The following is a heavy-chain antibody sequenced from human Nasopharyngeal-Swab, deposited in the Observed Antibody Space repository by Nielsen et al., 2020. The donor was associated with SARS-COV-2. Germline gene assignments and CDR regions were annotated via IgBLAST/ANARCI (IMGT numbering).Heavy chain of an antibody. D-gene: IGHD3-3*01. CDR3: ARQGLYPHTLVNYDFWSGNYYYGMDV. V-gene: IGHV4-30-4*01. J-gene: IGHJ6*02. Sequence: WIRQPPGKGLEWIGYIYYSGSTYYNPSLKSRVTISVDTSKNQFSLKLSSVTAADTAVYYCARQGLYPHTLVNYDFWSGNYYYGMDVWGQGTTVTVSS. CDR2: IYYSGST.